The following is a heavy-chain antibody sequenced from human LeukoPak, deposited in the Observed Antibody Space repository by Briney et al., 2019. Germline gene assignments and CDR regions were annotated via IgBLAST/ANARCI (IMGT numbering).Heavy chain of an antibody. CDR1: GGSISSYY. CDR2: LSKSGNT. V-gene: IGHV4-59*01. J-gene: IGHJ3*02. CDR3: ARARYVNSFYAFDI. D-gene: IGHD3-9*01. Sequence: SSETLSLTCAVYGGSISSYYWSWIRLPPGKGLEWIGYLSKSGNTNYSPSLKSRVTIFGDTSKNQFFLKLSSVTAADTAVYYCARARYVNSFYAFDIWGQGTLVTVSS.